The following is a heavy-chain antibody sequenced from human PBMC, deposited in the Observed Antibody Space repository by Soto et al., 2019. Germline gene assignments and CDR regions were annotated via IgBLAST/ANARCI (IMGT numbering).Heavy chain of an antibody. D-gene: IGHD6-19*01. Sequence: QVQLVESGGGVVQPGRSLRLSCAASGFTFSSYGMHWVRQAPGKGLEWVAVIWYDGSNKYYADSVKGRFTISRDNSKNTLYLQMNSLRAEDTAVYYCARSLYSSGWYWAPSSDYWGQGTLVTVSS. CDR2: IWYDGSNK. J-gene: IGHJ4*02. V-gene: IGHV3-33*01. CDR3: ARSLYSSGWYWAPSSDY. CDR1: GFTFSSYG.